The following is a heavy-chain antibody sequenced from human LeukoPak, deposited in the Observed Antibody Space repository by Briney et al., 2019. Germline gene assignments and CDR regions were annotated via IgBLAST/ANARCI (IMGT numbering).Heavy chain of an antibody. CDR3: ARGYYYDSSGYLGSDY. D-gene: IGHD3-22*01. J-gene: IGHJ4*02. CDR1: GYTFTSYG. Sequence: ASVKVSCKASGYTFTSYGISWVRQAPGQGLEWMGWISAYNGNTNYAQKLQGRVTMTTDTSTSTAYMELRSLGSDDTAVYYCARGYYYDSSGYLGSDYWGQGTLVTVSS. V-gene: IGHV1-18*01. CDR2: ISAYNGNT.